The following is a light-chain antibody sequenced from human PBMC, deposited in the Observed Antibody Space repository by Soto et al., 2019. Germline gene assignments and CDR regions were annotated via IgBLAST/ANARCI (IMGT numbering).Light chain of an antibody. V-gene: IGKV1-5*03. CDR1: QSISSW. CDR3: QQYNSYSPYT. J-gene: IGKJ2*01. Sequence: DIQMTQSPSTLSASVGDRVTITCRASQSISSWLAWYQQKPGKAPKLLIYKASSLESGVPSRFSGNGSEREFTLAISSLQPDDFAIYFCQQYNSYSPYTFGQGTKLEIQ. CDR2: KAS.